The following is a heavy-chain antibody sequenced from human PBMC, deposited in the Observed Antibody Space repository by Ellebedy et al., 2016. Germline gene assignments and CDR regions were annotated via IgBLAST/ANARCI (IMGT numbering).Heavy chain of an antibody. CDR1: GFNLNTIA. CDR3: VKDRAGSYAFDI. Sequence: GGSLRLSCSAAGFNLNTIAMHWVRQAPGKGLEYVSSINDNGLRTHYADSVKGRLTISRDKNTLYLQMSSLRAEDTALYYCVKDRAGSYAFDIWGQGTMVTVSS. J-gene: IGHJ3*02. D-gene: IGHD3-10*01. CDR2: INDNGLRT. V-gene: IGHV3-64D*06.